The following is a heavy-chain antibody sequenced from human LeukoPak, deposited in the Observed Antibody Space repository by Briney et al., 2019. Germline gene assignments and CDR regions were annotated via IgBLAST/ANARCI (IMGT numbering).Heavy chain of an antibody. D-gene: IGHD2-21*01. V-gene: IGHV4-34*01. J-gene: IGHJ3*02. CDR2: INHSGST. CDR1: GGSFSAYY. CDR3: ATLVVDI. Sequence: PSKTLSLTCAVYGGSFSAYYWSWIRQPPGKGLEWIGEINHSGSTNYNPSLKSRVTISVGTSKNQFSLKLSSVTAADTAVYYCATLVVDIWGQGTLVTVSS.